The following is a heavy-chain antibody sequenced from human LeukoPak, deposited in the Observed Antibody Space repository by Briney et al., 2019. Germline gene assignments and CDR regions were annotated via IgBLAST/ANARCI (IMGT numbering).Heavy chain of an antibody. V-gene: IGHV3-43*02. Sequence: AGGSLRLSCAASGFTFDDYAMHWVRQAPGKGLEWVSLISGDGDITYYADSVKGRFTISRDNSKNSLYLQMNSLRTEDTALYYCAKPASYSSSSPPGDWFDPWGQGTLVTVPS. CDR3: AKPASYSSSSPPGDWFDP. CDR1: GFTFDDYA. J-gene: IGHJ5*02. CDR2: ISGDGDIT. D-gene: IGHD6-6*01.